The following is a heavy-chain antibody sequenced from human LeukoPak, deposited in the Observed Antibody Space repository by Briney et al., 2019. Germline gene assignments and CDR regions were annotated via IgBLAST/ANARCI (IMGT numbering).Heavy chain of an antibody. CDR1: GFTFSSYE. J-gene: IGHJ4*02. CDR2: ISSSGSTI. D-gene: IGHD2-15*01. Sequence: PGGSLRLSCAASGFTFSSYEMNWVRQAPGKGLEWVSYISSSGSTIYYADSVKGRFTISRDNAKNSLYLQMNSLRAEDTAVYYCARDYCSGGSCYFDYWGQGTLVTVSS. V-gene: IGHV3-48*03. CDR3: ARDYCSGGSCYFDY.